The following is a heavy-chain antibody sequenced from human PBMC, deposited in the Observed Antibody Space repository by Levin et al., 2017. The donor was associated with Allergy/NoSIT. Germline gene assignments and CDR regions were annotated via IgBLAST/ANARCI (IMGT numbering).Heavy chain of an antibody. J-gene: IGHJ4*02. D-gene: IGHD5-18*01. CDR2: ISSSSSYI. V-gene: IGHV3-21*01. CDR3: ASGGDPRGYSYGYYFDY. Sequence: ASVKISCAASGFTFSSYSMNWVRQAPGKGLEWVSSISSSSSYIYYADSVKGRFTISRDNAKNSLYLQMNSLRAEDTAVYYCASGGDPRGYSYGYYFDYWGQGTLVTVSS. CDR1: GFTFSSYS.